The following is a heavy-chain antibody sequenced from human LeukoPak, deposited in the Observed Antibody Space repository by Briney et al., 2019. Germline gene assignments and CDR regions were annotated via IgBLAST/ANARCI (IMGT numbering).Heavy chain of an antibody. Sequence: SETLSLTCTVSGGSISSYYWTWIRQPAGKGLEWIGRIYTSGSTNYNPSLKSRVTMSVDTSNNQFSLNLSSVTAADTAVYYCARVYDFWSGYSFGAFNIWGQGTMVTVSS. CDR2: IYTSGST. J-gene: IGHJ3*02. V-gene: IGHV4-4*07. CDR3: ARVYDFWSGYSFGAFNI. CDR1: GGSISSYY. D-gene: IGHD3-3*01.